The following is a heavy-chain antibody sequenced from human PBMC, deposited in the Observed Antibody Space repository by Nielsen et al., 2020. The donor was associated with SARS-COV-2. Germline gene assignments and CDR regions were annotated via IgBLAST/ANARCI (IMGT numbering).Heavy chain of an antibody. CDR1: GGTFSSYA. D-gene: IGHD4-23*01. V-gene: IGHV1-69*04. CDR3: ARLDYGGNPGDYYYYGMDV. Sequence: SVKVSCKASGGTFSSYAISWVRQAPGQGLEWMGRIIPILGIANYAQKFQGRVTITADESTSTAYMELSSLRSEDTAVYYCARLDYGGNPGDYYYYGMDVWGQGTTVTVSS. CDR2: IIPILGIA. J-gene: IGHJ6*02.